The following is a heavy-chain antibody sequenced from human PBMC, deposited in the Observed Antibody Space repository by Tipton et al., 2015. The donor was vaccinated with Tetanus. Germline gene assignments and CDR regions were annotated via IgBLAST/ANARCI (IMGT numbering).Heavy chain of an antibody. CDR3: ARAHCTDGVCNFDF. D-gene: IGHD2-8*01. J-gene: IGHJ4*02. CDR2: IYPGDSDT. V-gene: IGHV5-51*01. CDR1: GCIFNNYW. Sequence: QLVQSGGEVKKPGESLKISCKGSGCIFNNYWIGWVRQKPGQGLEWMGMIYPGDSDTRYSPSFQGQVTISVDKSISTAYLRWSSLKASDTSMFYCARAHCTDGVCNFDFWGPGALVTVAS.